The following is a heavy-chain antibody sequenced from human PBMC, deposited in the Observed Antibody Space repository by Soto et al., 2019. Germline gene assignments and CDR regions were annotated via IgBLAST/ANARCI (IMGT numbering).Heavy chain of an antibody. Sequence: SETLSLACAVNGGSFTGYYWSWVRQPPGKGLEWIGEIKDGGSTNYSPSLRSRVTISVDSSKNQFSLKLDSVTAADTAVYYCARLGGYYQAFDSWGQGTLVT. CDR1: GGSFTGYY. V-gene: IGHV4-34*01. CDR3: ARLGGYYQAFDS. J-gene: IGHJ4*02. D-gene: IGHD3-22*01. CDR2: IKDGGST.